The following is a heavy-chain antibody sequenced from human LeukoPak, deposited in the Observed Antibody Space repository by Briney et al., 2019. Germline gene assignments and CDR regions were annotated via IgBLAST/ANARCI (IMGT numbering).Heavy chain of an antibody. J-gene: IGHJ4*02. CDR3: ARPGLGGHCIDY. CDR1: GFSFSDYF. D-gene: IGHD1-14*01. CDR2: ISGTGDII. V-gene: IGHV3-11*01. Sequence: TGGSLRLSCAASGFSFSDYFMTWIRQAPGQGLEWITYISGTGDIIYYADSVKGRFAISRDNAKRSLFLQMNNLRVEDTAVYYCARPGLGGHCIDYWGKGTPVTVSS.